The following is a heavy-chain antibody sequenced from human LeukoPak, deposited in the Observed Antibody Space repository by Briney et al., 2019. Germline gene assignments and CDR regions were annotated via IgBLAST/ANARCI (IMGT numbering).Heavy chain of an antibody. Sequence: ASVKVSCKASGYIFTGYYMHWVRQAPGQGLEWMGWINPNSGGTNYAQKFQGRVTMTRDTSISTAYMELSRLRSDDTAVYYCARGEYSYGYLDFDYWGQGTLVTVSS. D-gene: IGHD5-18*01. J-gene: IGHJ4*02. V-gene: IGHV1-2*02. CDR3: ARGEYSYGYLDFDY. CDR2: INPNSGGT. CDR1: GYIFTGYY.